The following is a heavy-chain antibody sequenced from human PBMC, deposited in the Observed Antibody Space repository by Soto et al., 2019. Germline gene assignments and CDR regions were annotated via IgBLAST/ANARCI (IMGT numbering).Heavy chain of an antibody. Sequence: EVQLLESGGGLVQPGGSLRLSCAASGFTFSTYDMIWVRQAPGKGLEWVSDIRGRGNSAFYADSVKGRFTISRDNSNNTLYRQMNNLRADDTAVYYWAREAPVAGTNYLDFWGQGTLVTVSS. D-gene: IGHD6-19*01. CDR2: IRGRGNSA. CDR1: GFTFSTYD. CDR3: AREAPVAGTNYLDF. J-gene: IGHJ4*02. V-gene: IGHV3-23*01.